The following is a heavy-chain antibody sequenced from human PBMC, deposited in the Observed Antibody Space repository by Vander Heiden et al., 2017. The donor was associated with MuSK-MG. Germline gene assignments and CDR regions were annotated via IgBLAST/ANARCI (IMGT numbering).Heavy chain of an antibody. Sequence: QVQVVESGGGVVQPGRSLRRSCADSGFTFSRYAMHWVRQAPGKGLEWVAVISYDGTDKYYADSVKGRFTISRDNAKNTLYLQMNSLRAEDTAVYYCARYGTKNLVVPAAIADYWGQGTLVTVSS. D-gene: IGHD2-2*01. CDR1: GFTFSRYA. V-gene: IGHV3-30-3*01. CDR3: ARYGTKNLVVPAAIADY. J-gene: IGHJ4*02. CDR2: ISYDGTDK.